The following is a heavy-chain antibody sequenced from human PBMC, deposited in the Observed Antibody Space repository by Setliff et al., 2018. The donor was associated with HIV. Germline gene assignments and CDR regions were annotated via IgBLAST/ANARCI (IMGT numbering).Heavy chain of an antibody. J-gene: IGHJ6*03. V-gene: IGHV1-18*01. CDR2: ISAYNGNT. CDR1: GYTFTSHG. Sequence: GASVKVSCKASGYTFTSHGISWVRQAPGQGLEWMGWISAYNGNTNYAQKLQGRVTMTTDTSTSTAYMELRSLRSDDAAVYYCARIPCSGGNCYRPPNHYHMDVWGQGTTVTVSS. CDR3: ARIPCSGGNCYRPPNHYHMDV. D-gene: IGHD2-15*01.